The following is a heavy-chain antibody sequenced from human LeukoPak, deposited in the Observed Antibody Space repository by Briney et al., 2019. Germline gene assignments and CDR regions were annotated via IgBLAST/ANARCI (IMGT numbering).Heavy chain of an antibody. J-gene: IGHJ6*03. CDR1: GFTFSSYW. Sequence: GGSLRLSCAASGFTFSSYWMSWVRQAPGKGLEWVANTKQDGSEKNYVDSVKGRFTISRDNAKNSLYLQMNSLRAEDTAVYYCARLNWNYESYMDVWGKGTTVTVSS. CDR2: TKQDGSEK. D-gene: IGHD1-7*01. V-gene: IGHV3-7*01. CDR3: ARLNWNYESYMDV.